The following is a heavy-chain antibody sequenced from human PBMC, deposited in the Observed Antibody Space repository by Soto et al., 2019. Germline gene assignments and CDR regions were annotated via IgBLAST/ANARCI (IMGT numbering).Heavy chain of an antibody. D-gene: IGHD6-6*01. CDR3: ARAHSSSWNYYYYYYMDV. CDR2: INHSGST. Sequence: LSLTCAVYGGSFSGYYWSWIRQPPGKGLEWIGEINHSGSTNYNPSLKSRVTISVDTSKNQFSLKLSSVTAADTAVYYCARAHSSSWNYYYYYYMDVWGKGTTVTVSS. J-gene: IGHJ6*03. CDR1: GGSFSGYY. V-gene: IGHV4-34*01.